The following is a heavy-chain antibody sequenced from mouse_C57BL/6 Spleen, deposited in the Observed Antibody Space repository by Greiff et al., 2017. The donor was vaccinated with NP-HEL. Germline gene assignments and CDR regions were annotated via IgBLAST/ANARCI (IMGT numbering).Heavy chain of an antibody. V-gene: IGHV5-17*01. CDR2: ISSGSSTI. CDR1: GFTFSDYG. J-gene: IGHJ4*01. D-gene: IGHD1-1*01. Sequence: EVKLVESGGGLVKPGGSLELSCAASGFTFSDYGMHWVRQAPEKGLEWVAYISSGSSTIYYADTVKGRFTISRDNAKNTLFLQMTSLRSEDTAMYYCARRAYYYGSGYYYAMDYWGQGTSVTVSS. CDR3: ARRAYYYGSGYYYAMDY.